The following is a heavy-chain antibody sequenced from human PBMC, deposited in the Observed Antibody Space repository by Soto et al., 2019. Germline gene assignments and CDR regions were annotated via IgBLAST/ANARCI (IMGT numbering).Heavy chain of an antibody. CDR1: GFTFSNAW. CDR2: IKSKTDGGTT. D-gene: IGHD3-10*01. CDR3: TTEEGYYYGSGSYRGVSDY. V-gene: IGHV3-15*07. Sequence: EVQLVESGGGLVKPGGSLRLSCAASGFTFSNAWMNWVRQAPGKGLEWVGRIKSKTDGGTTDYAAPVKGRFTISRDDSKNTLYLQMNSLKTEDTAVYYCTTEEGYYYGSGSYRGVSDYWGQGTLVTVSS. J-gene: IGHJ4*02.